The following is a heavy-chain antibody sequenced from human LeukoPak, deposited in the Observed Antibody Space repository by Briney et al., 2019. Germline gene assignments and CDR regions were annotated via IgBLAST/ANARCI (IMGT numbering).Heavy chain of an antibody. CDR2: VYYSGTT. D-gene: IGHD3-16*02. CDR1: GGSISSGGPY. J-gene: IGHJ4*02. Sequence: SETLSLTCTVSGGSISSGGPYWSWLRQHPGKGLEWLGYVYYSGTTYYNPSLKSRVTISLGTSKYQFALRLSSVTAADTAVYYCARASRLGELSLGYWGQGTLVTVSS. V-gene: IGHV4-31*03. CDR3: ARASRLGELSLGY.